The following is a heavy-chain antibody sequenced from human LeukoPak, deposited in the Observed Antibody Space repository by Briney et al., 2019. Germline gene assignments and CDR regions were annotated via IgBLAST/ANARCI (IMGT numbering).Heavy chain of an antibody. Sequence: GGSLRLSCAASGFTFSSYAMTWVRQAPGKGLEWVSTISGDTTATWYADSVKGRFTISRDNSKNTLYLQMNSLRAEDTAVYYCAKELGQQWLPFDYWGQGTLVTVSS. V-gene: IGHV3-23*01. CDR1: GFTFSSYA. D-gene: IGHD6-19*01. CDR2: ISGDTTAT. J-gene: IGHJ4*02. CDR3: AKELGQQWLPFDY.